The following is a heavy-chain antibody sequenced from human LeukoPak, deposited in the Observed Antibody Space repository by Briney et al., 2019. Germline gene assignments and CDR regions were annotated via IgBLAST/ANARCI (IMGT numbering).Heavy chain of an antibody. D-gene: IGHD5-12*01. CDR3: ASGPRGWLQLSFDY. V-gene: IGHV1-2*02. CDR1: GYTFTGYY. J-gene: IGHJ4*02. CDR2: INPNSGGT. Sequence: EAPAKVSCKASGYTFTGYYMHWVRQAPGQGLEWMGWINPNSGGTNYAQKFQGRVTMTRDTSISTAYMELSRLRSDDTAVYYCASGPRGWLQLSFDYWGQGTLVTVSS.